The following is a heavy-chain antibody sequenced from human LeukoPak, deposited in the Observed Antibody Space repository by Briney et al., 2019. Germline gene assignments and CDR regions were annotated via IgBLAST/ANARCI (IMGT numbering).Heavy chain of an antibody. Sequence: GGSRRLSCTASGFALGGHDMHWVRRPTGEGLVGLAAVTAADHAFYAGSVKDRFTVSREDDKTTFDLQLNSLRAEDTDVYYCVCEARGYRYSYFDYWGQGSLVTVSS. CDR2: VTAADHA. D-gene: IGHD5-18*01. CDR1: GFALGGHD. V-gene: IGHV3-13*01. CDR3: VCEARGYRYSYFDY. J-gene: IGHJ4*02.